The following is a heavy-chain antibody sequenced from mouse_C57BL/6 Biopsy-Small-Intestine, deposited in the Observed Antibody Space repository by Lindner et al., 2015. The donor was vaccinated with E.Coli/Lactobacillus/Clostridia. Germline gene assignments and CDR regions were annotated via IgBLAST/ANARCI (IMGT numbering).Heavy chain of an antibody. CDR2: INPSGDTT. D-gene: IGHD1-3*01. CDR1: GYTFSSYY. Sequence: SVKVSCKASGYTFSSYYMHWVRQAPGQGLEWMGMINPSGDTTTYAQEFQGRVTMTRDTSTSTVYMELSSLRSEDTAVYYCAKYNLSPEYYFDYWGQGTLVTVSS. J-gene: IGHJ2*01. CDR3: AKYNLSPEYYFDY. V-gene: IGHV1-59*01.